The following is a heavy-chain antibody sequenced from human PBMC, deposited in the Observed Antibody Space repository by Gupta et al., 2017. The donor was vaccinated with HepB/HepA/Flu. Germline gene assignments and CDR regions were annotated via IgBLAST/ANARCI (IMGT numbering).Heavy chain of an antibody. J-gene: IGHJ4*02. V-gene: IGHV4-39*01. CDR1: GGSISSSSYY. CDR3: ASGGPSVYSSGWYGVFF. Sequence: QLQLQESGPGLVKPSETLSLTCTVSGGSISSSSYYWGWIRQPPGKGLEWIGSIYYSGSTYYNPSLKSRVTISVDTSKNQFSLKLSSVTAADTAVYYCASGGPSVYSSGWYGVFFWGQGTLVTVSS. CDR2: IYYSGST. D-gene: IGHD6-19*01.